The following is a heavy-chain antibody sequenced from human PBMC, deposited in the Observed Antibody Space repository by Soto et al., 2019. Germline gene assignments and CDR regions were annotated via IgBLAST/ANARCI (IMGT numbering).Heavy chain of an antibody. CDR2: IYYSWST. CDR1: GGSISSGDYY. Sequence: SETLSLTCTVSGGSISSGDYYWSWVRQPPGKGLEWIGYIYYSWSTYYNPSLKSRVTISVDTSKNQFSLKLSSVTAADTAVHYCARGLGVVVVPAARVFDYWGQGTLVTVSS. D-gene: IGHD2-2*01. CDR3: ARGLGVVVVPAARVFDY. J-gene: IGHJ4*02. V-gene: IGHV4-30-4*01.